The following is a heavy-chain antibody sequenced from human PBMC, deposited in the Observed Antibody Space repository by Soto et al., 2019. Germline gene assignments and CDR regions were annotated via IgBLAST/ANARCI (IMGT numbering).Heavy chain of an antibody. J-gene: IGHJ6*02. CDR2: INYSRNT. D-gene: IGHD2-2*01. CDR3: ESYALYGMDV. CDR1: GGSISSCYYY. V-gene: IGHV4-30-4*02. Sequence: SETLSLTCSVSGGSISSCYYYWSWIRQPPGKGLEWSGNINYSRNTNNSPSLTTQLIISIDTSKVHFSLEVGSVTDADKAVSYCESYALYGMDVWGQGTTVTVSS.